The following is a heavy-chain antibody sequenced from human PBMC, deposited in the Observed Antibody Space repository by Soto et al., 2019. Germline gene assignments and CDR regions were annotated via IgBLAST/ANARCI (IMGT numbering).Heavy chain of an antibody. J-gene: IGHJ5*02. CDR2: VYYTGST. CDR1: GASIRSTDYY. Sequence: PSETLSRTCTVSGASIRSTDYYWSWIRQAPGKGLEWIGYVYYTGSTYYNPSLMSRLTISVDTSKNQFSLKLTSVTAAETAVYYCVRTAREGAVAPHWFDRWGQGTQVTVS. CDR3: VRTAREGAVAPHWFDR. D-gene: IGHD2-21*02. V-gene: IGHV4-30-4*01.